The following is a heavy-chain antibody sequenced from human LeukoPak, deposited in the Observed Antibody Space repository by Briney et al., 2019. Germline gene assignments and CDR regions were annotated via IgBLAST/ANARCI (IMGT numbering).Heavy chain of an antibody. CDR1: GLTFNSLW. Sequence: GGSLRLSCAGSGLTFNSLWLSWVRQVPGKGLEWVATINPEGTEQHYVDSERGRFSISRDTVKNLLYLQVNSLRAEDTAVYYCARDRWSYDPQGGFDCWGQGTLVTVSS. V-gene: IGHV3-7*03. CDR3: ARDRWSYDPQGGFDC. J-gene: IGHJ4*02. CDR2: INPEGTEQ. D-gene: IGHD3-22*01.